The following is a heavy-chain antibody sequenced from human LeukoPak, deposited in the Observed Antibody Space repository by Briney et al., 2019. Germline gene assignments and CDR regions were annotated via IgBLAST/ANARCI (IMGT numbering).Heavy chain of an antibody. D-gene: IGHD1-14*01. Sequence: GGSLRLSCAASGFTFSSYAMSWVRQAPGKGLEWVSAISGSGGSTYYADSVKGRFTISRDSSKNTLYVQMNSLRAEDTAVYYCAKEAGTTYYYYYYGMDVWGQGTTVSVSS. J-gene: IGHJ6*02. CDR1: GFTFSSYA. CDR3: AKEAGTTYYYYYYGMDV. CDR2: ISGSGGST. V-gene: IGHV3-23*01.